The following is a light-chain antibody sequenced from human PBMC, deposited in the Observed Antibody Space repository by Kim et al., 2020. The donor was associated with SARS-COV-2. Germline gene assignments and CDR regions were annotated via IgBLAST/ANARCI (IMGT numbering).Light chain of an antibody. J-gene: IGLJ1*01. CDR2: GNS. CDR1: RSNSGAGYD. Sequence: VTISCTGSRSNSGAGYDVHWYQQLPGTAPNLLIYGNSNRPSGVPVRFSGSKSGTSASLAITGLQAEDEADYYCQSYDSSLSGSGVFGTGTKVTVL. V-gene: IGLV1-40*01. CDR3: QSYDSSLSGSGV.